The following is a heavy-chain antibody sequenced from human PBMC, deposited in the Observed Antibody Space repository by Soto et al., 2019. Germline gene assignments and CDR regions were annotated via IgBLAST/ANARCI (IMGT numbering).Heavy chain of an antibody. CDR3: EREGALRIHYFDY. D-gene: IGHD2-15*01. CDR1: GFTFSRYS. J-gene: IGHJ4*02. Sequence: EVQLVESGGGLVKPGGSLRLSCAASGFTFSRYSMNWVRQAPGKGLEWVSSISSSSSYIYYADSVKGRFTISRDNDKNALYLQMNSLRAEDTAVYYCEREGALRIHYFDYWGQGTLVAGSS. CDR2: ISSSSSYI. V-gene: IGHV3-21*01.